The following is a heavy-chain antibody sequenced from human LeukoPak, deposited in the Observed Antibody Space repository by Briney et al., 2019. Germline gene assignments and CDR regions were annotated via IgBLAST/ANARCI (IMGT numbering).Heavy chain of an antibody. V-gene: IGHV3-30*02. CDR3: AKPGKYCSSTSCYTHFDY. CDR2: IRYDENNK. Sequence: GGSLRLSCAASGFTFSSYGMHWIRQAPGKGLEWVAFIRYDENNKYYADSVKGRFTISRDNSKNTLYLQMNSLRAKDTAVYYCAKPGKYCSSTSCYTHFDYWGQGTLVTVSS. J-gene: IGHJ4*02. D-gene: IGHD2-2*02. CDR1: GFTFSSYG.